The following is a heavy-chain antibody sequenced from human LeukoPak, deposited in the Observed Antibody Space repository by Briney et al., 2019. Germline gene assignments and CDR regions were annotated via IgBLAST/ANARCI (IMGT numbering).Heavy chain of an antibody. CDR2: IKQDGSEK. J-gene: IGHJ4*02. Sequence: EGSLRLSCAASGFTFSSYWMSWVRQAPGKGLEWVANIKQDGSEKYYVDSVKGRFTISRDNAKNSLYLQMNSLRAEDTAVYYCARDSSSWYAEPYYFDYWGQGTLVTVSS. CDR1: GFTFSSYW. CDR3: ARDSSSWYAEPYYFDY. D-gene: IGHD6-13*01. V-gene: IGHV3-7*01.